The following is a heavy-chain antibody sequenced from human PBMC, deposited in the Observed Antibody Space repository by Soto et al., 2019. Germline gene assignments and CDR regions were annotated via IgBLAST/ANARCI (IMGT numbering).Heavy chain of an antibody. D-gene: IGHD2-2*01. J-gene: IGHJ3*02. V-gene: IGHV3-23*01. Sequence: EPQLLESGGGLGHPGGSLRLSCAASGFTFSSYARSWVRQAPGKGLEWVAAISGSGVSTYYADSVRGRSTISRDNFKKTVDLQMNSMRAEDTAVYYCAKFYCISTMCQAPAAKSTGGFEIWGQGTLVTVSS. CDR3: AKFYCISTMCQAPAAKSTGGFEI. CDR2: ISGSGVST. CDR1: GFTFSSYA.